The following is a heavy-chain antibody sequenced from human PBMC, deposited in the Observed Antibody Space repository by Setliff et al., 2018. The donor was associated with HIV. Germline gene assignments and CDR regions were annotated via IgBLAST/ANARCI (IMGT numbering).Heavy chain of an antibody. D-gene: IGHD1-1*01. J-gene: IGHJ5*01. CDR3: AGGFPKYNFCLFDS. CDR1: GRSLSIYF. CDR2: IDHGGSP. Sequence: PSETLSLTCAVYGRSLSIYFWTWIRQSPGKGLEWIGVIDHGGSPTYNPSFKSRVSISLDTANKQFSLTLNSLTAADSALYFCAGGFPKYNFCLFDSWGQGNLVTSPQ. V-gene: IGHV4-34*01.